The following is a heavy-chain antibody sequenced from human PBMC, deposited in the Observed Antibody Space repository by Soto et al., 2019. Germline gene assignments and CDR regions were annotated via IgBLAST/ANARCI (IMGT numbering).Heavy chain of an antibody. CDR2: MYWADDK. Sequence: QITLKESGPTLVKPTQTLTLTCTFSGFPLSTSGVGVGWIRQPPGKALECLALMYWADDKRHNPSLNSRLTITKDTSKSQVVRTMTNMDPGDTRTYYCAHNVHQQRRRTLAIWGEGTMV. J-gene: IGHJ3*02. D-gene: IGHD1-1*01. CDR1: GFPLSTSGVG. CDR3: AHNVHQQRRRTLAI. V-gene: IGHV2-5*02.